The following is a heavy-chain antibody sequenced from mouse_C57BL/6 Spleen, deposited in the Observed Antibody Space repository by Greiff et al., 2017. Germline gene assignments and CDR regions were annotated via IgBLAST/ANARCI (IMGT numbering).Heavy chain of an antibody. V-gene: IGHV1-50*01. CDR1: GYTFTSYW. CDR3: ARGGNWAGY. J-gene: IGHJ2*01. Sequence: QVQLQQPGAELVKPGASVKLSCKASGYTFTSYWMQWVKQRPGQGLEWIGEIYPSDSYTNYNQKFKGKATLTVDTSSSTAYMQLSSLTSEDSAVYDCARGGNWAGYWGQGTTLTVAS. D-gene: IGHD4-1*01. CDR2: IYPSDSYT.